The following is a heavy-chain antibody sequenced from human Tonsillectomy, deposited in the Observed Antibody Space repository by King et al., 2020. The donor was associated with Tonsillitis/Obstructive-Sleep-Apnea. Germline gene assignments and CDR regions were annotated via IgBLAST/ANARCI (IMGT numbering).Heavy chain of an antibody. Sequence: VQLVESGGGLVQPGGSLKLSCAASGFTFSSSAMHWVRQASGTGLEWVGRIRNKANNYATAYTASVKGRFTISRDDSKNTAYLQMNSLKTEDTAVYYCARHIIYGGNSIDLWGQGTLVSVSS. CDR2: IRNKANNYAT. J-gene: IGHJ5*02. CDR3: ARHIIYGGNSIDL. D-gene: IGHD4-23*01. V-gene: IGHV3-73*02. CDR1: GFTFSSSA.